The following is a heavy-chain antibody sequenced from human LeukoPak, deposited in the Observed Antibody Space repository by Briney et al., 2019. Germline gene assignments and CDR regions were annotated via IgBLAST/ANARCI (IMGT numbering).Heavy chain of an antibody. J-gene: IGHJ5*02. V-gene: IGHV1-69*13. CDR3: AREATPYCSSTSCYIGAWFDP. D-gene: IGHD2-2*01. CDR1: GYTFTGYY. Sequence: SVKVSCKASGYTFTGYYMHWVRQAPGQGLEWMGGIIPIFGTANYAQKFQGRVTITADESTSTAYMELSSLRSEDTAVYYCAREATPYCSSTSCYIGAWFDPWGQGTLVTVSS. CDR2: IIPIFGTA.